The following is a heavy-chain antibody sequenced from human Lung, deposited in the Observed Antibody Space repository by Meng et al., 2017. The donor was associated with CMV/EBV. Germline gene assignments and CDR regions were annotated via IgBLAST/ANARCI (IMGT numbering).Heavy chain of an antibody. CDR2: ISSNSRYI. V-gene: IGHV3-21*01. J-gene: IGHJ4*02. D-gene: IGHD2-15*01. CDR1: GFTFSSYS. Sequence: GGSLRLXCAVSGFTFSSYSVNWVRQAPGKGLEWVSSISSNSRYIFYADSVKGRFTISRDNAKNALHLQMNSLRDEDTAVYYCARVYCSRGSCSFDYWGQGNXVNGAS. CDR3: ARVYCSRGSCSFDY.